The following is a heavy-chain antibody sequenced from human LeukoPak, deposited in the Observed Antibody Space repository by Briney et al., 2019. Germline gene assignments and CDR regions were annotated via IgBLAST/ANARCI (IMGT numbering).Heavy chain of an antibody. Sequence: ASVKVSCKASGYTFTGYYMHWVRQAPGQGLEWMGWINPNSGGTNYAQKFQGRVTMTRDTSISTAYMELSRLRSDDTAVYYSARDPNSSGWKFDYWGQGTLVTVSS. CDR3: ARDPNSSGWKFDY. D-gene: IGHD6-19*01. V-gene: IGHV1-2*02. CDR1: GYTFTGYY. J-gene: IGHJ4*02. CDR2: INPNSGGT.